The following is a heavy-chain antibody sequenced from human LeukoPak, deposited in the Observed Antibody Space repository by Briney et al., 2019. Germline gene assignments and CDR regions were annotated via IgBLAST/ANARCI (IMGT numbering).Heavy chain of an antibody. D-gene: IGHD2-2*01. J-gene: IGHJ4*02. CDR1: GFTFSSYA. Sequence: GGSLRLSCAASGFTFSSYAMHWVRQAPGKGLEYVTAISSNGGSTYYADSVKGRFTISRDNSKNTLYLQMGSLRAEDMAVYYCARGVGSSTSSPIDYWGQGTLVTVSS. CDR2: ISSNGGST. V-gene: IGHV3-64*02. CDR3: ARGVGSSTSSPIDY.